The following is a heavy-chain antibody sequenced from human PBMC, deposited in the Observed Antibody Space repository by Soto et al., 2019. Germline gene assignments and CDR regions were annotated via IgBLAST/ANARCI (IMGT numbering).Heavy chain of an antibody. Sequence: SETLSLTCTVSSGSISNSSHYWGWIRQPPGKGLEWIGNIYYTGITYCNPSLKSRVTISVDTSKNQFSLKVSSVTAADTAVYYCASLSSDSSSLYFDYWGQGTLVTVSS. CDR1: SGSISNSSHY. CDR2: IYYTGIT. J-gene: IGHJ4*02. D-gene: IGHD6-6*01. CDR3: ASLSSDSSSLYFDY. V-gene: IGHV4-39*01.